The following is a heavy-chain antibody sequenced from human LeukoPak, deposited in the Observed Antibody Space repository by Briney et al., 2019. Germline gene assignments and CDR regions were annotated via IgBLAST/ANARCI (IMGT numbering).Heavy chain of an antibody. V-gene: IGHV1-69*04. D-gene: IGHD2-2*02. J-gene: IGHJ4*02. CDR1: GGTFSSYA. CDR3: ARATHRLGYCSSTSCYTPYYFDY. CDR2: IIPILGIA. Sequence: SVKVSCKASGGTFSSYAISWVRQAPGQGLEWMGRIIPILGIANYAQTFQGRVTITADTSTSTAYMELSSLRSEDTAVYYCARATHRLGYCSSTSCYTPYYFDYWGQGTLVTVSS.